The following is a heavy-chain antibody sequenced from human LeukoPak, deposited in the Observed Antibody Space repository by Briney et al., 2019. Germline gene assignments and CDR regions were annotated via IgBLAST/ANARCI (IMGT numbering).Heavy chain of an antibody. CDR3: ARIRDGYNDAYDI. V-gene: IGHV1-46*01. CDR1: GYTFTNSY. D-gene: IGHD5-24*01. Sequence: ASVKVSCKASGYTFTNSYIHWVRQAPGQGLECMGLINPGGGNTNYAQNFQGRLTMTRDTSTTTVYMELSSLRSEDTAIYYCARIRDGYNDAYDIWGQGTVVTVPS. J-gene: IGHJ3*02. CDR2: INPGGGNT.